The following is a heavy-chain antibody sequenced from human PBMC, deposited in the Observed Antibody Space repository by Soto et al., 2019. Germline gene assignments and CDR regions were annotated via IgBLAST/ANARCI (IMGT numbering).Heavy chain of an antibody. Sequence: GESLKISCKGSGYTFSSYWIGWVRQSPGKGLEWLGIIYGGDSDTRYRPSFQGQVTISADKSISTAYLQWRGLKASDTAMYYCARLKSFGSGTDRMPFDAWGQGTMVTVSS. CDR2: IYGGDSDT. V-gene: IGHV5-51*01. J-gene: IGHJ3*01. CDR1: GYTFSSYW. D-gene: IGHD3-10*01. CDR3: ARLKSFGSGTDRMPFDA.